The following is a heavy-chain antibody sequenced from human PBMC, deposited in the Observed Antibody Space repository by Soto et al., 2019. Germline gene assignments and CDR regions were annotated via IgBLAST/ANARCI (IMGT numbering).Heavy chain of an antibody. Sequence: QVQLQQWGAGLLKPSETLSLTCAVYDGSFSGYYWSWIRQTPGKGLEWIGEIKHSGSTNYNPSLKSRVTISVETSKNQFSLKLSSVTAADTAVNYCARGRETGYYHGWKFDLWGRGTLVTVSS. D-gene: IGHD3-9*01. CDR2: IKHSGST. J-gene: IGHJ2*01. V-gene: IGHV4-34*01. CDR1: DGSFSGYY. CDR3: ARGRETGYYHGWKFDL.